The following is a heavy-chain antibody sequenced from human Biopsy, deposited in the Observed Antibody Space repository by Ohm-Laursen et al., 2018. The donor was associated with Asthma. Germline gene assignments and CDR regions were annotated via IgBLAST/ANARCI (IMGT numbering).Heavy chain of an antibody. CDR1: GDSLGSFINYA. CDR3: ARGYSGTDRIVYYYSGMEV. J-gene: IGHJ6*02. Sequence: SVKVSCKASGDSLGSFINYAISWVRQAPRQGLEWMGGLIPVLGTADYAPMFEGRVTITADESTGTAYLELTSLRFEDTAVYYCARGYSGTDRIVYYYSGMEVWGQGTTVTVSS. D-gene: IGHD5-12*01. CDR2: LIPVLGTA. V-gene: IGHV1-69*13.